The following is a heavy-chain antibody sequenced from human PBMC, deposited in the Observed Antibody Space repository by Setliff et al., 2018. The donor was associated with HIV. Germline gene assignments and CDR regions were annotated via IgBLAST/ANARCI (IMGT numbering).Heavy chain of an antibody. J-gene: IGHJ5*02. D-gene: IGHD6-19*01. V-gene: IGHV1-18*01. CDR2: ISPYNGDT. CDR1: GYTFNTYG. CDR3: ARDLYTSGWPNWFDP. Sequence: ASVKVSCKASGYTFNTYGISWVRQAPGQGLEWMGWISPYNGDTRYAQKFQGRVTLTTDTSTKTAYLDLGSLRPDDTAVYYCARDLYTSGWPNWFDPWGPGTLVTRLL.